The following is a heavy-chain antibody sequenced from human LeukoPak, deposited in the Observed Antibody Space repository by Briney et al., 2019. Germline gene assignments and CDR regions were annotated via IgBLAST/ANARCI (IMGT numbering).Heavy chain of an antibody. CDR1: GYTFTSYG. Sequence: ASVKVSCKASGYTFTSYGISWVRQAPGQGLEWMGWISAYNGNTNYAQKLQGRVTMATDTSTSTAYMELRSLRSDDTAVYYCAREGTYCSSTSCYAQIYGYYGMDVWGQGTTVTVSS. J-gene: IGHJ6*02. V-gene: IGHV1-18*01. CDR2: ISAYNGNT. D-gene: IGHD2-2*01. CDR3: AREGTYCSSTSCYAQIYGYYGMDV.